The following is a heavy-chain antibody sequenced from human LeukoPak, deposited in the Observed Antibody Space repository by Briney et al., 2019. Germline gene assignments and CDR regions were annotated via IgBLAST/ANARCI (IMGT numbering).Heavy chain of an antibody. D-gene: IGHD5-24*01. CDR2: IDHSGST. CDR1: GGSIINSNW. V-gene: IGHV4-4*02. CDR3: ARGLVEIATRYFDL. J-gene: IGHJ2*01. Sequence: SETLSLTCAVSGGSIINSNWWSWVRQPPGKGLGWIGEIDHSGSTSYNPSLKSRVTMSVDRSQNQFSLRLSTVTAADTAVYYCARGLVEIATRYFDLWGRGTLVTVSS.